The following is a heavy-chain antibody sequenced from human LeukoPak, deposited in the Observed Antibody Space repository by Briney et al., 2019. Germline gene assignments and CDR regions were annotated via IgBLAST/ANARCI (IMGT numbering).Heavy chain of an antibody. CDR3: AADSYDSSGSIGDYYYYGMDV. CDR2: IVVGSGNT. Sequence: SVKVSCKASGFTFTSSAVQWVRQARGQRLEWIGWIVVGSGNTNYAQKFQERVTITRGMSTSTAYMELSSLRSEDTAVYYCAADSYDSSGSIGDYYYYGMDVWGQGTTVTVSS. CDR1: GFTFTSSA. J-gene: IGHJ6*02. V-gene: IGHV1-58*01. D-gene: IGHD3-22*01.